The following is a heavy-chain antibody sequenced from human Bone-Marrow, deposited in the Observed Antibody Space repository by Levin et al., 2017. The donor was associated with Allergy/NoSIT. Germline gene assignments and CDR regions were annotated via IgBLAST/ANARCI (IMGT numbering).Heavy chain of an antibody. CDR1: GYTFTVYH. D-gene: IGHD6-13*01. CDR3: ARGIAGEGNHRAANWFDS. V-gene: IGHV1-2*06. CDR2: INPNSGNS. J-gene: IGHJ5*01. Sequence: ASVKVSCKASGYTFTVYHLHWVRQAPGQGLEWMGRINPNSGNSASPEKFEDRITMTRDTSMNTAYLELNRLTSDETAVYYCARGIAGEGNHRAANWFDSWGQGTLVTVSS.